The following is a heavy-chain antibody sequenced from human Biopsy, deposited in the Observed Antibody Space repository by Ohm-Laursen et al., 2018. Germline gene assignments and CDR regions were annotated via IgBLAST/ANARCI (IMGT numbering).Heavy chain of an antibody. CDR3: ARRGSGGRSFDH. V-gene: IGHV4-59*08. CDR1: GGSISSFY. CDR2: ISDSGST. Sequence: GTLSLTWAVSGGSISSFYWTWIRQPPGKGPEWIGDISDSGSTNYKPSIKSRVIISVDTSKNQFSLNLSSVTAADTAVYYCARRGSGGRSFDHWGQGTLVTVSS. J-gene: IGHJ4*02. D-gene: IGHD2-15*01.